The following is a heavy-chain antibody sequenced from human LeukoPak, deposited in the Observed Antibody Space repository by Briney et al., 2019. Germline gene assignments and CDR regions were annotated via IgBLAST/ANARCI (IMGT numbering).Heavy chain of an antibody. CDR3: ARDPAGAARPDGDY. V-gene: IGHV3-30-3*01. D-gene: IGHD6-6*01. CDR1: GFTFDNYA. Sequence: GGSLRLSCAASGFTFDNYAMHWVRQAPGKGLEWVTIIPHDGNNKYNADSVKGRFTISRDNSKNTLYLQMNSLRAEDTAVYYCARDPAGAARPDGDYWGQGTLVTVSS. CDR2: IPHDGNNK. J-gene: IGHJ4*02.